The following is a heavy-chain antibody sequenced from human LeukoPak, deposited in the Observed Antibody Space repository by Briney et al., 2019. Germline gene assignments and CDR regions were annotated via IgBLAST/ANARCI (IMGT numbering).Heavy chain of an antibody. CDR2: ISSSSSTI. D-gene: IGHD2-15*01. Sequence: GSLRLSCAASGFTFSSYSMSWVRQAPGKGLEWVSYISSSSSTIYYADSVKGRFTISRDNAKNSLYLQMNSLRAEDTAVYYCARARDIVVVVAAKVFDYWGQGTLVTVSS. V-gene: IGHV3-48*04. CDR3: ARARDIVVVVAAKVFDY. J-gene: IGHJ4*02. CDR1: GFTFSSYS.